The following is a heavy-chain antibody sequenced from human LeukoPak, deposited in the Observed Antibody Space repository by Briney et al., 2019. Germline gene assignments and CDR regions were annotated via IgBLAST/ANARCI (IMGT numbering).Heavy chain of an antibody. CDR2: ISAYNGNT. D-gene: IGHD3-16*02. V-gene: IGHV1-18*01. CDR1: GYTFTSYG. CDR3: ARVLYDYVWGSYRTGYYFDY. J-gene: IGHJ4*02. Sequence: PGASVKVSCKASGYTFTSYGISWVRQAPGQGLEWMGWISAYNGNTNYAQKLQGRVTMTTDTSTSTAYMELRSLRSDDTAVYYCARVLYDYVWGSYRTGYYFDYWGQGTLVTVSS.